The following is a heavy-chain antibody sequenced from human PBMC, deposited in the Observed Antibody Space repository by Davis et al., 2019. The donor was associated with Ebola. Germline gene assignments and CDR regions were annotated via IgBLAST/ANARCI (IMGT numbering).Heavy chain of an antibody. CDR1: GYTFTNYF. CDR2: INPSGAYT. CDR3: ARGYSYGYFDY. V-gene: IGHV1-46*03. D-gene: IGHD5-18*01. J-gene: IGHJ4*02. Sequence: ASVKVSCKASGYTFTNYFMHWVRRAPGQGLEWMGIINPSGAYTTYAQKFQGRVTMTRDTSTSTVYMELSSLRSEDTAVYYCARGYSYGYFDYWGQGTLVTVSS.